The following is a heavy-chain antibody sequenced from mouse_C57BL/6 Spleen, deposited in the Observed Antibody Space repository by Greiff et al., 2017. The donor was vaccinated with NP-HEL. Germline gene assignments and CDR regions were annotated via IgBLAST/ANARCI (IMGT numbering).Heavy chain of an antibody. CDR3: TTGDYGNFYYYAMDY. J-gene: IGHJ4*01. Sequence: VQLQQSGAELVRPGASVKLSCTASGFNIKDDYMHWVKQRPEQGLEWIGWIDPENGDTEYAPKFQGKATITADTSSNTAYLQLSSLTSEDTAVYYCTTGDYGNFYYYAMDYWGQGTSVTVSS. CDR1: GFNIKDDY. V-gene: IGHV14-4*01. D-gene: IGHD2-1*01. CDR2: IDPENGDT.